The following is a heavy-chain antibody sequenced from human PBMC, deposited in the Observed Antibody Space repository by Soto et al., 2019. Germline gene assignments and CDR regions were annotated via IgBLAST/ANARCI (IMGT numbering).Heavy chain of an antibody. CDR2: VYYSGGA. V-gene: IGHV4-59*01. J-gene: IGHJ6*02. CDR1: GGSISVYY. D-gene: IGHD2-21*02. Sequence: ETLSLRCTVSGGSISVYYWSGIRQPPGKGLEWIGNVYYSGGAKYNPSVKRRVSISVDTSKNQFSLNLSSVTAADTAVYYCTRDGDGRMTTNPYYYSGMDVWGPGITVTVSS. CDR3: TRDGDGRMTTNPYYYSGMDV.